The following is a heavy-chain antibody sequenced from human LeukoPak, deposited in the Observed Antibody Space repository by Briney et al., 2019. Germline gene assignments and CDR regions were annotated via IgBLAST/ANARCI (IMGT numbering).Heavy chain of an antibody. Sequence: ASVKVSCKASGGTLSSYAISWVRQAPGQGLEWMGRIIPIFGIANYAQKFQGRVTITADKSTSTAYMELSSLRSEDTAVYYCAREGRDRSMTPFDYWGQGTLVTVSS. CDR2: IIPIFGIA. CDR3: AREGRDRSMTPFDY. D-gene: IGHD5-24*01. CDR1: GGTLSSYA. J-gene: IGHJ4*02. V-gene: IGHV1-69*04.